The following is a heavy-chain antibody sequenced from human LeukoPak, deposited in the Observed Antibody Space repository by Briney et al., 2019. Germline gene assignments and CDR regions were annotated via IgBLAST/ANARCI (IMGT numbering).Heavy chain of an antibody. D-gene: IGHD4-11*01. CDR1: GGSFSGYY. Sequence: PSETLSLTCAVYGGSFSGYYWSWIRQPPGKGLEWIGEINHSGSTNYNPSLKSRVTISVDTSKNQFSLKLSSVTAADTAVYYCARVPPSNYGMDVWGQGTTVTVSS. CDR2: INHSGST. CDR3: ARVPPSNYGMDV. J-gene: IGHJ6*02. V-gene: IGHV4-34*01.